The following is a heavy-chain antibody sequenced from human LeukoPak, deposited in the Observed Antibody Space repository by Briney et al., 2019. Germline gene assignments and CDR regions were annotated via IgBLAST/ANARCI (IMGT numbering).Heavy chain of an antibody. D-gene: IGHD6-13*01. CDR3: AKPRGLYSSRDAFDI. J-gene: IGHJ3*02. Sequence: GRSLRLSCSASGFTFSGFGMHWVRQAPGQGLEWVAVIWYDGSEEYYADSVKGRFTISRDNSKNTLYLQMNSLRAEDTAVYYCAKPRGLYSSRDAFDIWGQGTMVTVSS. V-gene: IGHV3-33*06. CDR2: IWYDGSEE. CDR1: GFTFSGFG.